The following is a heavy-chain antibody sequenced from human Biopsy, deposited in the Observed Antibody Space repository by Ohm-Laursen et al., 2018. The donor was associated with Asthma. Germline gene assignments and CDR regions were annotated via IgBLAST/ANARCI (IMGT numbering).Heavy chain of an antibody. Sequence: ASVKASCKASGYTFTSYGISWVRQAPGQGLEWMGWISAYNGNTNYAQKLQGSVTITADESTSTAYMELSSLRSEDTAVYYCARGGGAHFQHWGQGTLVTVSS. CDR3: ARGGGAHFQH. J-gene: IGHJ1*01. V-gene: IGHV1-18*04. CDR1: GYTFTSYG. CDR2: ISAYNGNT. D-gene: IGHD2-21*01.